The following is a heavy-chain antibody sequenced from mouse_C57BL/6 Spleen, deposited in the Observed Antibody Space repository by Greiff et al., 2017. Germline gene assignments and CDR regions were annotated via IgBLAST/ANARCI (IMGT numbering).Heavy chain of an antibody. D-gene: IGHD2-5*01. Sequence: VQLQESGPGLVQPSQSLSISCTVSGFSLTSYGVHWVRQSPGKGLEWLGVIWSGGSTDYNAAFISRLSTSKDNSKSQVFFKMNSLQADDTAIYYCARTYYSNYYAMDYWGQGTSVTVSS. J-gene: IGHJ4*01. CDR2: IWSGGST. CDR1: GFSLTSYG. V-gene: IGHV2-2*01. CDR3: ARTYYSNYYAMDY.